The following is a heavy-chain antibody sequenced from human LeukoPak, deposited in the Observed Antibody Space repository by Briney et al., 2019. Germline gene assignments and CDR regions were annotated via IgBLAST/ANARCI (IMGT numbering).Heavy chain of an antibody. CDR2: IYKSAIT. J-gene: IGHJ6*03. V-gene: IGHV3-53*01. CDR3: ARSLRVRGVPDYMDV. CDR1: GFTFSSYG. Sequence: QPGGSLRLSCAASGFTFSSYGMSWVRQAPGKGLEWVSVIYKSAITYYADTVRGRFTISRDNSKNTLYLQMNSLRAEDTAVYYCARSLRVRGVPDYMDVWGKGTTVTISS. D-gene: IGHD3-10*01.